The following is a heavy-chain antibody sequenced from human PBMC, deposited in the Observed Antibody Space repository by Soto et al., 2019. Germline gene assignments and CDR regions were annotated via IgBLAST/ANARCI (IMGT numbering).Heavy chain of an antibody. J-gene: IGHJ3*02. D-gene: IGHD2-15*01. CDR2: IIPIFGTA. CDR3: ARGTNCSGGSCYDIHAFDI. CDR1: GGTFSSYA. V-gene: IGHV1-69*13. Sequence: SVKVSCKASGGTFSSYAISWVRQAPEQGLEWMGGIIPIFGTANYAQKFQGRVTITADESTSTAYMELSSLRSEDTAVYYCARGTNCSGGSCYDIHAFDIWGQGTMVTVSS.